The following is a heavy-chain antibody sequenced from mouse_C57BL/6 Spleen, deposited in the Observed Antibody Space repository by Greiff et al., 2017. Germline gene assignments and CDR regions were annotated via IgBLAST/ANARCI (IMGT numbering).Heavy chain of an antibody. Sequence: VQLQQPGAELVMPGASVKLSCKASGYTFTSYWMHWVKQRPGQGLEWIGEIDPSDSYTNYNQKFKGKSTLTVDKSSSTAYMQLSSLTSEDSAVYYCATQTAQAKAWFAYWGQGTLVTVSA. J-gene: IGHJ3*01. D-gene: IGHD3-2*02. CDR3: ATQTAQAKAWFAY. CDR2: IDPSDSYT. V-gene: IGHV1-69*01. CDR1: GYTFTSYW.